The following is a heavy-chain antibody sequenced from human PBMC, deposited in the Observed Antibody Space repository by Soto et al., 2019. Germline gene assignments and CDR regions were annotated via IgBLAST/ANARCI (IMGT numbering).Heavy chain of an antibody. CDR3: ARGCRSGSYCRFNWFDP. D-gene: IGHD3-10*01. J-gene: IGHJ5*02. CDR1: GGSFSGYY. CDR2: INHSGST. V-gene: IGHV4-34*01. Sequence: PSETLSLTCAVYGGSFSGYYWSWIRQPPEKGLEWIGEINHSGSTNYNPSLKSRVTISVDTSKNQFSLKLSSVTAADTAVYYCARGCRSGSYCRFNWFDPWGQGTLVTVSS.